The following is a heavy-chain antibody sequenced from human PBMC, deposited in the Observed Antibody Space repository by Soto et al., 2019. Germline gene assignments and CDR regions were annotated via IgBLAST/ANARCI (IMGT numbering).Heavy chain of an antibody. D-gene: IGHD6-19*01. CDR1: GYTFTNYY. J-gene: IGHJ4*02. CDR2: INPNTGGT. CDR3: ARDHREWLERGHLYN. V-gene: IGHV1-2*02. Sequence: ASVKVSCKTSGYTFTNYYIHWVRQAPGQGLEWMGWINPNTGGTNYAQKFQGRVTMTRDTSISTAYMELSRLRSDDTAVYYCARDHREWLERGHLYNWGQGTLVTVSS.